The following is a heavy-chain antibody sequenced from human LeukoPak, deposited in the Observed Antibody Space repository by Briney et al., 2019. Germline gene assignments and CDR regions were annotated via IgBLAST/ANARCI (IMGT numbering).Heavy chain of an antibody. CDR2: MNPNSGNT. V-gene: IGHV1-8*01. CDR1: GYTFTSYD. CDR3: ARMVGATTSRRHFDY. J-gene: IGHJ4*02. D-gene: IGHD1-26*01. Sequence: ASVKVSCKASGYTFTSYDINWVRQATGQGLERMGWMNPNSGNTGYAQKFQGRVTMTRNTSISTAYMELSSLRSEDTAVYYCARMVGATTSRRHFDYWGQGTLVTVSS.